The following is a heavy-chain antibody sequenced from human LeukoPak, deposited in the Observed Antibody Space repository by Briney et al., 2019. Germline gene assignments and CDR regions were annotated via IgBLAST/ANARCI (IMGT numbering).Heavy chain of an antibody. D-gene: IGHD2-21*02. CDR2: ISYDGSNK. CDR3: ASRVVTSFDY. V-gene: IGHV3-30*03. J-gene: IGHJ4*02. CDR1: GFTFSSYG. Sequence: GGSLRLSCAASGFTFSSYGMHWVRQAPGKGLEWVAVISYDGSNKYYADSVKGRFTISRDNAKNTLFLQMDSLRGEDTAVYYCASRVVTSFDYWGQGTLVTVSS.